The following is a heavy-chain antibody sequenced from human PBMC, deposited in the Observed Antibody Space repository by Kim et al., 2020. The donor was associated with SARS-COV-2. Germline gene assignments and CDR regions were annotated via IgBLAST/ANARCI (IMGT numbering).Heavy chain of an antibody. D-gene: IGHD3-10*01. CDR1: GGSISSGDYY. CDR2: IYYSGST. J-gene: IGHJ5*02. CDR3: ARAGITLVREVGDWFDP. Sequence: SETLSLTCTVSGGSISSGDYYWSWIRQPPGKGLEWIGYIYYSGSTYYNPSLKSRVTISVDTSKNQFSLKLSSVTAADTAVYYCARAGITLVREVGDWFDPWGQGTLVTVSS. V-gene: IGHV4-30-4*01.